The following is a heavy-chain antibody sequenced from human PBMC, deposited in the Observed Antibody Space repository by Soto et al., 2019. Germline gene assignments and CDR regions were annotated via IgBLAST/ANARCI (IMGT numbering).Heavy chain of an antibody. J-gene: IGHJ6*02. CDR3: ARGVGFGYYYYHMDL. CDR2: IYYSGSA. Sequence: SETRSLTCTVCGGSVYKIWAYRSWVRQPPGKGLEWIGYIYYSGSADYNPSLGSRVTISLDTSKNQFSLKLSSVATADTAVYHCARGVGFGYYYYHMDLWGQGTTVTVSS. V-gene: IGHV4-61*01. CDR1: GGSVYKIWAY. D-gene: IGHD3-10*01.